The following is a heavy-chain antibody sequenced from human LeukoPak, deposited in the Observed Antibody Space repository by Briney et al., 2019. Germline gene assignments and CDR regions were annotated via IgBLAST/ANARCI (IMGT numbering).Heavy chain of an antibody. CDR2: INTDGSST. D-gene: IGHD3-3*01. CDR3: VKSMSGPNDY. Sequence: GRSLRLSCAASGFTFSSYAMHWVRQAPGKGLVWVSRINTDGSSTNYADSVKGRFTISRDNAKNTLYLQMNSLRAEDTAVYYCVKSMSGPNDYWGQGTLVTVSS. CDR1: GFTFSSYA. J-gene: IGHJ4*02. V-gene: IGHV3-74*01.